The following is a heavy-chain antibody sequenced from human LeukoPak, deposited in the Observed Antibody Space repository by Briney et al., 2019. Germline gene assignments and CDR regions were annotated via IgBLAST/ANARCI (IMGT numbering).Heavy chain of an antibody. V-gene: IGHV3-30*04. Sequence: GGSLRLSCAASGFTLSTYALHWDRQAPGKGLEWLAVISYGGSFTYYSDSVKGRFTISRDNSKNIMYLQMNGLRDEDTAIYYCASSSAKRDPFDYWGQGTLVTVSS. CDR1: GFTLSTYA. CDR3: ASSSAKRDPFDY. CDR2: ISYGGSFT. J-gene: IGHJ4*02. D-gene: IGHD6-6*01.